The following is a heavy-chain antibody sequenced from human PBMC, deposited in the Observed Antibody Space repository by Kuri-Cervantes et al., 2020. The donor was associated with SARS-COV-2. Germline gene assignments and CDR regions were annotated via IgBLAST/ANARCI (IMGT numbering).Heavy chain of an antibody. V-gene: IGHV4-4*07. CDR2: IYTSGST. D-gene: IGHD3-3*01. CDR3: ARMITIFGVGTPLGYSDN. J-gene: IGHJ4*02. Sequence: SETLSLTCTVSGGSISSYYWSWIRQPAGKGLEWIGRIYTSGSTNYNPSLKSRVTMSVDTSKNQFYLKLNSVTAADTAVYYCARMITIFGVGTPLGYSDNWGQGILVTVSS. CDR1: GGSISSYY.